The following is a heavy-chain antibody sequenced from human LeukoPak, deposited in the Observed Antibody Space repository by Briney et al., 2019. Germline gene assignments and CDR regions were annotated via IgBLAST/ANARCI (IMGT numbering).Heavy chain of an antibody. Sequence: GGSLRLSCAASRFTVDDYAMHWVRQAPGKGLEWVSGISWNSGSIGYADSVKGRFTISRDNAQNSLYLQMNSLRAEDTALYYCAKDVRAAGATVEYYFDNWGQGTLVTVSS. CDR1: RFTVDDYA. V-gene: IGHV3-9*01. D-gene: IGHD1-26*01. CDR3: AKDVRAAGATVEYYFDN. CDR2: ISWNSGSI. J-gene: IGHJ4*02.